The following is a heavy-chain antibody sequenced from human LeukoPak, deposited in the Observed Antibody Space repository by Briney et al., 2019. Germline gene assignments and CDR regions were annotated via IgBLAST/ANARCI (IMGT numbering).Heavy chain of an antibody. CDR3: ARDVDTSSHSSQLDP. CDR1: GFTFNTFG. CDR2: IQSDGSKQ. D-gene: IGHD5-18*01. J-gene: IGHJ5*02. Sequence: GGSLRLSCATAGFTFNTFGIHWVRQTPGKGLEWAAAIQSDGSKQYYGDPVKGRFTISRDSSKNTVYLQMNSLRDEDTAVYYCARDVDTSSHSSQLDPWGQGTLVTVSS. V-gene: IGHV3-33*01.